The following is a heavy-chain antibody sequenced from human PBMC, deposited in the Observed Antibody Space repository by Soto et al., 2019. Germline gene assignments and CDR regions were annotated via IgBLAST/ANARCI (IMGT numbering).Heavy chain of an antibody. CDR1: GGSINSYY. D-gene: IGHD2-15*01. CDR3: ARRYCSSGSCYSSFDY. CDR2: IYYSGST. V-gene: IGHV4-59*01. J-gene: IGHJ4*02. Sequence: SETLXLTCTVSGGSINSYYWSWIRQPPGKGLEWFGYIYYSGSTNYNPSLKSRVTISVDTSKNQFSLKLSSVTAADTAVYYCARRYCSSGSCYSSFDYWGQGTLVTVSS.